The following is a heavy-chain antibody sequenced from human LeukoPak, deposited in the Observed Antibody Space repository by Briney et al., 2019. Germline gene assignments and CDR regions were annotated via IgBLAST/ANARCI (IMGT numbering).Heavy chain of an antibody. CDR2: INHSGST. D-gene: IGHD3-22*01. CDR1: GGSFSGYY. Sequence: SETLSLTCAVHGGSFSGYYWSWIRQPPGKGLEWIGEINHSGSTNYNPSLKSRVTISVDTSKNQFSLKLTSVTAADTAVYYCVRVRNYYDSSGPTHDAFDIWGQGTMVTVSS. CDR3: VRVRNYYDSSGPTHDAFDI. V-gene: IGHV4-34*01. J-gene: IGHJ3*02.